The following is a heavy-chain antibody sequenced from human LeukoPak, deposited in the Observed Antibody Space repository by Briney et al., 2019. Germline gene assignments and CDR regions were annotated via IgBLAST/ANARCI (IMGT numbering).Heavy chain of an antibody. Sequence: GESLRLSCAASGFTFSTYNMNWVRQAPGKGLEWVSSITSSSSYIYCADSVKGRFTISRDNAKNSLYLQMNSLRDEDTAVYYCARDPYSGSYGDYYYYYMDVWGKGTTVTISS. D-gene: IGHD1-26*01. CDR1: GFTFSTYN. CDR3: ARDPYSGSYGDYYYYYMDV. V-gene: IGHV3-21*01. J-gene: IGHJ6*03. CDR2: ITSSSSYI.